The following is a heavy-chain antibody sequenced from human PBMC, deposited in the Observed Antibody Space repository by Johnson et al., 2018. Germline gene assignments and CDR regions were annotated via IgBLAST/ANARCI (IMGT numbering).Heavy chain of an antibody. CDR2: IRGSGGST. CDR3: AKVRGIGYDTPYFYMDV. V-gene: IGHV3-23*04. J-gene: IGHJ6*03. D-gene: IGHD3-9*01. CDR1: GLTFSSYA. Sequence: EVQLVESGGGLVKPGGSLRLSCAASGLTFSSYAMSWVRQAQGKGLEWVSAIRGSGGSTYYADSVKGRFTIPRDNSKNTLYLQMNSLRAEDTAVYYCAKVRGIGYDTPYFYMDVWGKGTTVTGSS.